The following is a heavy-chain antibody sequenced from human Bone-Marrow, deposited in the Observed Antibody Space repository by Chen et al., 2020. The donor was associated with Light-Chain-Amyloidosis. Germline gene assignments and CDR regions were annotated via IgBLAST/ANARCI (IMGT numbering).Heavy chain of an antibody. J-gene: IGHJ4*02. Sequence: EVQLEQSGPEVKKPGESLKISCKGSGYTFPNYWIGWVRQMPGKGLEWMGVIYPDASDARYSPSFEGQVTISADKSITTAYLQWRSLNASDTAMYYCARRRDGYNFDYWGQGTLVTVSS. D-gene: IGHD5-12*01. CDR1: GYTFPNYW. CDR3: ARRRDGYNFDY. V-gene: IGHV5-51*01. CDR2: IYPDASDA.